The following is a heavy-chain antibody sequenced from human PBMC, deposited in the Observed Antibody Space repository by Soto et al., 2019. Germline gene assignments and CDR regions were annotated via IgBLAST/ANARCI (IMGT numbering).Heavy chain of an antibody. CDR1: GGSISSTY. CDR2: IYTSGST. J-gene: IGHJ6*02. V-gene: IGHV4-4*07. Sequence: SETLSLTCTVSGGSISSTYWSWNRQPAGKGLEWIGRIYTSGSTNYNPSLKSRVTMSVDTSKNQFSLKLSSVTAADTAVYYCARERRDGYNHRYYYGMDVWGQGTTVTV. D-gene: IGHD5-12*01. CDR3: ARERRDGYNHRYYYGMDV.